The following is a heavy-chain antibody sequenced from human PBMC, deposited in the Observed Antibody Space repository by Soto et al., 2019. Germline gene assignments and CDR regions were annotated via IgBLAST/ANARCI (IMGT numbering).Heavy chain of an antibody. Sequence: LSLTCTVSGGSISYEYYHWTWIRQSPGKGLEWIGYIHYSGSIIYSPSFKSRVTISVDTSKNQFSLQLSSVTAADTAVYFCAREDDGGDRDYYGLDVWGQGTTVTVSS. J-gene: IGHJ6*02. CDR1: GGSISYEYYH. CDR3: AREDDGGDRDYYGLDV. V-gene: IGHV4-30-4*08. D-gene: IGHD2-21*02. CDR2: IHYSGSI.